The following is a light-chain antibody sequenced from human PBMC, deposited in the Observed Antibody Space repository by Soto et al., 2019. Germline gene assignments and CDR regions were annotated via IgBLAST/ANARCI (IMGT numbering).Light chain of an antibody. V-gene: IGKV3-15*01. J-gene: IGKJ5*01. Sequence: EIVMTLFPATLPVSPGERVTLSCSASQSINNKVAWYQQRPGQAPRLLIYGASTRATGIPARFSGSGSGTEFTLTISRLQSEDFAVYYCQQYNNGPPMTFGQGTRLEIK. CDR3: QQYNNGPPMT. CDR2: GAS. CDR1: QSINNK.